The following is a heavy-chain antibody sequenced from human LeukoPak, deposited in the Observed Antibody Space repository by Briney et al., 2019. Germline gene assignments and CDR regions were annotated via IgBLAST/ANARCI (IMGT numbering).Heavy chain of an antibody. CDR3: AKESTVTPGSVNWFDP. CDR2: IFGNGDTT. D-gene: IGHD4-17*01. J-gene: IGHJ5*02. V-gene: IGHV3-23*01. CDR1: GFSFSSYA. Sequence: GGSLRLSCAASGFSFSSYAMNWVRQAPGKGLKWVSIIFGNGDTTYYADSVKGRFTVSRDNSKDRLYLKMNSLRAEDTAVYYCAKESTVTPGSVNWFDPWGQGTLVTVSS.